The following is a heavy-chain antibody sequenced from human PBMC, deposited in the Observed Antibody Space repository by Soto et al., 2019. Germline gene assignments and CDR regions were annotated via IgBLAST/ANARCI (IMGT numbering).Heavy chain of an antibody. Sequence: SETLSLTCAVSGDSISRSSYYWGWIRQPPGKGLEWIGSIYYSGTSSYNPSLKSRVTMSVDTSKKQLSLRLSSVTAADTAVYYCARLHCDSPNCVPLDPWGQGTLVTVSS. CDR1: GDSISRSSYY. V-gene: IGHV4-39*01. D-gene: IGHD2-2*01. CDR3: ARLHCDSPNCVPLDP. CDR2: IYYSGTS. J-gene: IGHJ5*02.